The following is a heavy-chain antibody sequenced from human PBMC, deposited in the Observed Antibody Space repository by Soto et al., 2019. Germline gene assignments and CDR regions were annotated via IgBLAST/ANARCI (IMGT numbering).Heavy chain of an antibody. CDR3: TRQTPTGEEDY. D-gene: IGHD7-27*01. CDR1: GFRFSSFW. Sequence: EVQLVESGGGLVQPGGSLRLSCVVSGFRFSSFWMHWVRQTPGKGLVWVSRIDRDGSITGYADSVKGRFTVSRDNVKNTLYLQMNSLRAEDTAMYYCTRQTPTGEEDYWGQGTRVIVSS. J-gene: IGHJ4*02. V-gene: IGHV3-74*01. CDR2: IDRDGSIT.